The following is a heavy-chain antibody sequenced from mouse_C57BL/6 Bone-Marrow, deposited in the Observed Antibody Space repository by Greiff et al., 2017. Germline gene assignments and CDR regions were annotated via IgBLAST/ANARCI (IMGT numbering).Heavy chain of an antibody. CDR1: GFTFSDYG. V-gene: IGHV5-17*01. J-gene: IGHJ4*01. Sequence: EVKLMESGGGLVKPGGSLKLSCAASGFTFSDYGMHWVRQAPEKGLEWVGYISSGSSTIYYADTVKGRFTISRDNAKNTQFLQMTSLRSEDTAMYYCARMIYYDYEGAMNYWGQGTAVPGSS. D-gene: IGHD2-4*01. CDR2: ISSGSSTI. CDR3: ARMIYYDYEGAMNY.